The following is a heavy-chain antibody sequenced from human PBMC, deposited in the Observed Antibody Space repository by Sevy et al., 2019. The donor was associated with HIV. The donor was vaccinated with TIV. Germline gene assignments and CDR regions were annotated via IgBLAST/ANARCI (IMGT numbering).Heavy chain of an antibody. CDR2: IYHSASI. Sequence: SETLSLTCTVSGGTITSGDYYWNWIRQPPGKGLEWIGYIYHSASIFYIPSLQSRAIISQDTSKNQFSLKLSSVTAADTAVYFCARERGYTYLFMDIWGRGTPVTVSS. D-gene: IGHD5-18*01. CDR1: GGTITSGDYY. CDR3: ARERGYTYLFMDI. J-gene: IGHJ4*02. V-gene: IGHV4-30-4*01.